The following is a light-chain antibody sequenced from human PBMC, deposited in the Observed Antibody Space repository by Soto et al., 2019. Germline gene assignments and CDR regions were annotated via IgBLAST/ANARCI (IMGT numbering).Light chain of an antibody. V-gene: IGKV3-15*01. CDR1: QSVSSN. CDR2: GAS. Sequence: VMTQSPATLSVSPGERATLSCRASQSVSSNLAWYQQKPGQAPRLLIYGASTRATGIPARFSGSGSGTEFTLTISSLQYDDFAVYYCHQFNNWPPYTFGQGTKVEIK. CDR3: HQFNNWPPYT. J-gene: IGKJ2*01.